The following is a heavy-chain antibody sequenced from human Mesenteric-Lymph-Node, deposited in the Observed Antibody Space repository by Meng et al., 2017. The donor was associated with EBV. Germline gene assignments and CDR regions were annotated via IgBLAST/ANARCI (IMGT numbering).Heavy chain of an antibody. V-gene: IGHV4-34*01. CDR3: ARGVNPAY. Sequence: QFLPRHWGAGLLKASETLSPTCASYGGSFRGHYWTWIRQPPGEGLEWVGEINYRGSTNYNPSLKSRVTISVDTSKSQLYLKLSSVTAADTVVYYCARGVNPAYWGQGTLVTVSS. CDR1: GGSFRGHY. D-gene: IGHD2-2*01. J-gene: IGHJ4*02. CDR2: INYRGST.